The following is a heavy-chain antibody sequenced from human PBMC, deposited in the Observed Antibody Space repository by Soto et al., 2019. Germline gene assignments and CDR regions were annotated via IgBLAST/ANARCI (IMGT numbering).Heavy chain of an antibody. V-gene: IGHV3-23*01. J-gene: IGHJ4*02. Sequence: GGSLRLSCAASGFTFSNYVMSWVRQAQGKGLEWVSVISGSGGSTYYADPVKGRFTFSRDNSKNTLYLQMNSLRAEDTAVYYCAKRAYSSSPLDCWGQGTLVTVSS. CDR1: GFTFSNYV. D-gene: IGHD6-13*01. CDR3: AKRAYSSSPLDC. CDR2: ISGSGGST.